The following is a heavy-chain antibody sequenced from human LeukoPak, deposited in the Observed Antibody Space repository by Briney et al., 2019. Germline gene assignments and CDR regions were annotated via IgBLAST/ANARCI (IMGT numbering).Heavy chain of an antibody. V-gene: IGHV3-21*01. CDR1: GFTFSNYN. Sequence: PGGSLRLSCAASGFTFSNYNMNWVRQAPGKGLEWVSSISSSSSYIYYADSVKGRFTISRDNAKNSLYLQMNSLRAEDTAVYYCASALVGRNDYWGQGTLVTVSS. CDR3: ASALVGRNDY. J-gene: IGHJ4*02. D-gene: IGHD1-14*01. CDR2: ISSSSSYI.